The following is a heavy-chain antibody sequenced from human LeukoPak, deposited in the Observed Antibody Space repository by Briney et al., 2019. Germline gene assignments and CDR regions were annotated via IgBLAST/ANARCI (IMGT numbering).Heavy chain of an antibody. V-gene: IGHV4-38-2*02. J-gene: IGHJ4*02. CDR2: IYHSGST. D-gene: IGHD6-19*01. Sequence: SETLPLTCTVSGYSISSGYYWGWIRQPPGKGLEWIGSIYHSGSTYYNPSLKSRVTISVDTSKNQFSLKLSSVTAADTAVYYCARAGDRDSSGRFDYWGQGTLVTVSS. CDR3: ARAGDRDSSGRFDY. CDR1: GYSISSGYY.